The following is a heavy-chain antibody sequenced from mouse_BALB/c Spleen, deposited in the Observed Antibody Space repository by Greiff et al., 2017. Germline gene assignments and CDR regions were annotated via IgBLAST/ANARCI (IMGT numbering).Heavy chain of an antibody. J-gene: IGHJ4*01. D-gene: IGHD2-14*01. CDR2: ISSGSSTI. V-gene: IGHV5-17*02. Sequence: EVKVVESGGGLVQPGGSRKLSCAASGFTFSSFGMHWVRQAPEKGLEWVAYISSGSSTIYYADTVKGRFTISRDNPKNTLFLQMTSLRSEDTAMYYCARNRYDESLAMDYWGQGTSVTVSS. CDR1: GFTFSSFG. CDR3: ARNRYDESLAMDY.